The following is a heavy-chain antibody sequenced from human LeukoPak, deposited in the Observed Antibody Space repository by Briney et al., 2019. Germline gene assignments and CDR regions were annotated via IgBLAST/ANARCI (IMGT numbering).Heavy chain of an antibody. CDR2: IRGSGSGM. J-gene: IGHJ4*02. CDR3: ARDDNWGFDY. CDR1: GFALRNYS. V-gene: IGHV3-21*05. Sequence: PGGPLSLSCAAPGFALRNYSMNWARKPPGKGLDWVPNIRGSGSGMGSGNYYAGSVKGRFTISRDNARNSLYLQMNSLRAEDTAFYYCARDDNWGFDYWGQGALVTVSS. D-gene: IGHD7-27*01.